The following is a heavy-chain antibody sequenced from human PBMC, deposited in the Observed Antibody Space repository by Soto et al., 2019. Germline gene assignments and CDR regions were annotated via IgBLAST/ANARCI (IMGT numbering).Heavy chain of an antibody. D-gene: IGHD2-15*01. J-gene: IGHJ4*02. CDR3: ARGIAAPPVYYFDY. Sequence: QVQLVQSGAEVKKPGSSVKVSCKASGGTFSSYTISWVRQAPGQGLEWMGRIIPILGIANYAQKFQGRVTITADKSTSTAYMALSSLISEDTAVYYCARGIAAPPVYYFDYWGQGTLVTVSS. CDR1: GGTFSSYT. V-gene: IGHV1-69*02. CDR2: IIPILGIA.